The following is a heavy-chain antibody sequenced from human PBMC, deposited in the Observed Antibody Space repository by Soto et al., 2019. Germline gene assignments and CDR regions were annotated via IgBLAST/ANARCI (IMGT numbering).Heavy chain of an antibody. CDR1: GFTFSSYG. J-gene: IGHJ4*02. D-gene: IGHD3-9*01. Sequence: GGSLRLSCAASGFTFSSYGMHWVRQAPGKGLEWVAVISYDGSNKYYADSVKGRFTISSDNSKNTLYLQMNSLRAEDTAVYYCAKDVISYDILTGYQVYWGQGTLVTVSS. CDR2: ISYDGSNK. V-gene: IGHV3-30*18. CDR3: AKDVISYDILTGYQVY.